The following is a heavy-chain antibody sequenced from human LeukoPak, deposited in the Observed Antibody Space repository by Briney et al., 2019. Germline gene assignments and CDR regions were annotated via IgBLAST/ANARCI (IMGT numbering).Heavy chain of an antibody. D-gene: IGHD3-9*01. V-gene: IGHV3-53*01. CDR2: IYSGGST. Sequence: GGSLRLSCAASGFTVSSNYMSWVRQAPGKGLEWVSVIYSGGSTYYADSVKGRFTISRDNSKNTLYLQVNSLRAEDTAVYYCARSRYDILTGYNNPFDYWGQGTLVTVSS. J-gene: IGHJ4*02. CDR1: GFTVSSNY. CDR3: ARSRYDILTGYNNPFDY.